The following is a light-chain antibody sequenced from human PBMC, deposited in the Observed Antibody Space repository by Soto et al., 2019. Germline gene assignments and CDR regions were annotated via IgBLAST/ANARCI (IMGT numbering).Light chain of an antibody. CDR2: DTS. CDR1: QSVSNY. J-gene: IGKJ2*01. V-gene: IGKV3-11*01. Sequence: EIVLTQSPVTLSLSPGERATLSCRASQSVSNYLAWYQQKPGQAPRLLIYDTSTRATGIPARFSGSGSGTDFTLTISRLQSEDFATYYCQQYFSYPYTFGQGTKLEI. CDR3: QQYFSYPYT.